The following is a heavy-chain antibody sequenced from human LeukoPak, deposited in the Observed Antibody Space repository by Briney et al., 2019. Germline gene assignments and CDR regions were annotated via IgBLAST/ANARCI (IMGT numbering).Heavy chain of an antibody. V-gene: IGHV4-4*02. CDR2: VSLSGVT. J-gene: IGHJ4*02. D-gene: IGHD1-26*01. CDR1: GGSISSTNW. CDR3: SRESGAFSPFGY. Sequence: SETLSLTCGVSGGSISSTNWWSWVRQPPGQGLEWIGEVSLSGVTNYNPSLKSRVTMSLDRSKNHLSLTLTSVTAADTAVYYCSRESGAFSPFGYWGQGTLVTVSS.